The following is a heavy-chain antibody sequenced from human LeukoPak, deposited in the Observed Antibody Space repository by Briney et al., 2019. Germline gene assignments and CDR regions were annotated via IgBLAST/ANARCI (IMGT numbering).Heavy chain of an antibody. J-gene: IGHJ4*02. CDR2: INPNSGGT. Sequence: GASVKVSCKASGYTFTGYYMHWVRQAPGQGLEWMGWINPNSGGTNYAQEFQGRVTMTRDTSISTAYMELSRLRSDDTAVYYCATSGYSSSLGAYWGQGTLVTVSS. CDR3: ATSGYSSSLGAY. D-gene: IGHD6-13*01. V-gene: IGHV1-2*02. CDR1: GYTFTGYY.